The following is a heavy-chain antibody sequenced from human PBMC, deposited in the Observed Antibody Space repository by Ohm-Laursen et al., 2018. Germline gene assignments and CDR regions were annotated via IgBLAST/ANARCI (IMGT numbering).Heavy chain of an antibody. Sequence: SLRLSCSASGFTFSSYGMHWVRQAPGKGLEWVAVISYDGSNKYYADSVKGRFTISRDNSKSTLYLQMDSLRVEDTAVYYCAKKRMPKVTTFLDYWGQGTLVTVSS. J-gene: IGHJ4*02. V-gene: IGHV3-30*18. CDR1: GFTFSSYG. CDR3: AKKRMPKVTTFLDY. CDR2: ISYDGSNK. D-gene: IGHD4-17*01.